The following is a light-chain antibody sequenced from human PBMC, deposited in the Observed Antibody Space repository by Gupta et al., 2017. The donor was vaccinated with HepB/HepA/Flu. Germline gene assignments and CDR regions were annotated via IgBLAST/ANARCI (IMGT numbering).Light chain of an antibody. J-gene: IGLJ2*01. CDR2: YVT. Sequence: QSALTQPASVSWSPGQSITISCTGTSSDVGGYNYFSWYQQHPGKSPKRMIYYVTNRPSGVSNRFSGSKSGNTASLTISGLQAEDEADYYCSSYTSSSIVVFGGGTKLTVL. CDR1: SSDVGGYNY. CDR3: SSYTSSSIVV. V-gene: IGLV2-14*03.